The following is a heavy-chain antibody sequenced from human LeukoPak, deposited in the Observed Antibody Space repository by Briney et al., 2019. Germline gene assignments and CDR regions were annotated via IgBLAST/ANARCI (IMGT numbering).Heavy chain of an antibody. D-gene: IGHD3-3*01. CDR1: GCTFTSYD. J-gene: IGHJ6*02. CDR2: MNPNSGNT. CDR3: ARGYDFWSGYGVYYYGMDV. V-gene: IGHV1-8*01. Sequence: GASVKVSCKASGCTFTSYDINWVRQATGQGLEWMGWMNPNSGNTGYAQKFQGRVTMTRNTSISTAYMELSSLRSEDTAVYYCARGYDFWSGYGVYYYGMDVWGQGTTVTVSS.